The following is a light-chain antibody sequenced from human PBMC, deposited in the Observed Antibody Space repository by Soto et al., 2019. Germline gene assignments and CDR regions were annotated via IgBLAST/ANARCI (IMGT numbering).Light chain of an antibody. CDR3: CSYAGSSLWV. CDR1: SSDVGAYNY. Sequence: QSALTQPRSVSGSPEQSVTISCTGTSSDVGAYNYVSWYQHHPGKAPKLVIYDVTKRPSGVPDRFAGSKSGNTASLTISGLQAEDEADYYCCSYAGSSLWVFGGGTKLTVL. J-gene: IGLJ3*02. CDR2: DVT. V-gene: IGLV2-11*01.